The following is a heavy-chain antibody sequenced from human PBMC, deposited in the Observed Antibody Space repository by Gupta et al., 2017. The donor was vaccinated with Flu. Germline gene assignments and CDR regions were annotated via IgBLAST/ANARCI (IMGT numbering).Heavy chain of an antibody. CDR3: ARGSALAVAGLLDY. CDR2: MNPNTGGT. Sequence: HVQLVQSGAGVKKPGASLRVSCEASGYFLTGYYMHWVRQAPGQGLEWMGWMNPNTGGTQYAQNFQGRVTMTRDTSISTAFMELSGLTSDDTAIYYCARGSALAVAGLLDYWGQGALVTVSS. V-gene: IGHV1-2*02. CDR1: GYFLTGYY. D-gene: IGHD6-19*01. J-gene: IGHJ4*02.